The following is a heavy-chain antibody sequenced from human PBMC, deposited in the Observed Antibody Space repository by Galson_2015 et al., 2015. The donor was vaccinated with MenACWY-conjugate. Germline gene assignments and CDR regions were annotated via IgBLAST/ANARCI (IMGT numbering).Heavy chain of an antibody. D-gene: IGHD3-22*01. CDR2: IDWRDNK. CDR3: AWMHIVLDATDAFDI. CDR1: GFSLSTYEMC. J-gene: IGHJ3*02. Sequence: PALVKPTQTLTLTCTFSGFSLSTYEMCIYWVRQPPGKALEWLARIDWRDNKYYTTSLKTRLTISKDTSTNQVVLTMTNVDPVDTATYYCAWMHIVLDATDAFDIWGQGTMVTVSS. V-gene: IGHV2-70*11.